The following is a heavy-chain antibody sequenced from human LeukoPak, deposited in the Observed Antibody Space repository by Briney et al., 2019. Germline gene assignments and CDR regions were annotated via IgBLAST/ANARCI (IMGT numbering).Heavy chain of an antibody. J-gene: IGHJ4*02. V-gene: IGHV1-69*05. CDR2: IIPIFGTA. CDR3: ARGSGYSGYDWTYYFDY. D-gene: IGHD5-12*01. Sequence: SVEVSCKASGGTFSSYAISWVRQAPGQGLEWMGRIIPIFGTANYAQKFQGRVTITTDESTSTAYMELSSLRSEDTAVYYCARGSGYSGYDWTYYFDYWGQGTLVTVSS. CDR1: GGTFSSYA.